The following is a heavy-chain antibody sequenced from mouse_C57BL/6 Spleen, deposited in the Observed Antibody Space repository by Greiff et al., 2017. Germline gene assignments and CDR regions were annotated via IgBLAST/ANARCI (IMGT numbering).Heavy chain of an antibody. CDR1: GFTFSDYG. D-gene: IGHD1-1*01. J-gene: IGHJ2*01. CDR2: ISSGSSTI. Sequence: EVQRVESGGGLVKPGGSLKLSCAASGFTFSDYGMHWVRPAPEKGLEWVAYISSGSSTIYYADTVKGRFPISRDNAKNTLFLQMTSLRSEDTAMYYCARRSGRRVFDYWGQGTTLTVSS. CDR3: ARRSGRRVFDY. V-gene: IGHV5-17*01.